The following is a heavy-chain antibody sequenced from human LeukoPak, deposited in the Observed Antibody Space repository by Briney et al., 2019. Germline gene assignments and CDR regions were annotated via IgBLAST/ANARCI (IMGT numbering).Heavy chain of an antibody. D-gene: IGHD2-8*02. CDR3: ATYRQVLLPFES. CDR1: GFTVRSNY. Sequence: PGGSLRLSCAASGFTVRSNYMSWVRQAPGKGLEWVSGFYGGGSTDYADSVKGRFTISRDNSKSTLSLQMNSLRAEDTAIYYCATYRQVLLPFESWGQGTLVTVSS. V-gene: IGHV3-66*01. J-gene: IGHJ4*02. CDR2: FYGGGST.